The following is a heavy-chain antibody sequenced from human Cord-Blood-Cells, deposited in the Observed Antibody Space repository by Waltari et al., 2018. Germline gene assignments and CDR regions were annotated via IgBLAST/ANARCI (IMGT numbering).Heavy chain of an antibody. Sequence: EVQLVESGGGLVQPGGSLRLSCAASGFTVRSYSMSWVRQAPGKGREWVANIKQDGSEKYYVYSVKGRFTISRDNAKNSLYLQMNSLRAEDTAVYYCARALGARPDYWGQGTLVTVSS. J-gene: IGHJ4*02. CDR1: GFTVRSYS. V-gene: IGHV3-7*01. CDR2: IKQDGSEK. CDR3: ARALGARPDY. D-gene: IGHD6-6*01.